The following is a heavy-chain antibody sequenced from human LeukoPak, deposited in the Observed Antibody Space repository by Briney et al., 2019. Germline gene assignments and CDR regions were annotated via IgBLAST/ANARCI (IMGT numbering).Heavy chain of an antibody. J-gene: IGHJ5*02. CDR3: ARGSGSSNWFDP. V-gene: IGHV4-39*07. CDR2: IYYSGST. CDR1: GGSISSNSYY. Sequence: SETLSLTCTVSGGSISSNSYYWGWIRQPPGKGLEWIGSIYYSGSTYYNPSLKSRVTISVDTSKNQFSLKLSSVTAADTAIYYCARGSGSSNWFDPWGQGTLVTVSS. D-gene: IGHD3-10*01.